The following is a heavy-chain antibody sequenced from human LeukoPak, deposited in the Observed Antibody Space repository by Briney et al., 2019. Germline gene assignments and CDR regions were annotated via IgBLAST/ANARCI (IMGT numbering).Heavy chain of an antibody. CDR3: AKDSYSSGWLFDY. Sequence: PGGSLRLSCAAPGSTFDDYAMHWVRQAPGKGLEWVSGISWNSGSIGYADSVKGRFTISRDNAKNSLYLQMNSLRAEDTALYYCAKDSYSSGWLFDYWGQGTLVTVSS. J-gene: IGHJ4*02. CDR2: ISWNSGSI. V-gene: IGHV3-9*01. CDR1: GSTFDDYA. D-gene: IGHD6-19*01.